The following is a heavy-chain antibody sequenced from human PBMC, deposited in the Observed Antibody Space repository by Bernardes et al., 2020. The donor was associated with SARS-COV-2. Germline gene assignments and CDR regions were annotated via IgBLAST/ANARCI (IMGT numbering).Heavy chain of an antibody. CDR3: AKGIDGITIFGVVTNYYYYYGMDL. Sequence: GGSLRLSCAASGFTFSSYGMHWVRQAPGKGLEWVAVISYDGSNKYYADSVKGRFTISRDNSKNTLYLQMNSLRAEDTAVYYCAKGIDGITIFGVVTNYYYYYGMDLWGQGATVTVPS. CDR1: GFTFSSYG. D-gene: IGHD3-3*01. J-gene: IGHJ6*02. CDR2: ISYDGSNK. V-gene: IGHV3-30*18.